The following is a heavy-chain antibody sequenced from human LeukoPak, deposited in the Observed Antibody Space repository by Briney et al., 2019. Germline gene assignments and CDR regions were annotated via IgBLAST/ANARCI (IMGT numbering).Heavy chain of an antibody. CDR2: IDQDGSEK. J-gene: IGHJ4*02. V-gene: IGHV3-7*01. D-gene: IGHD3-22*01. CDR1: GFTFNTYR. CDR3: ARGRFSYDNTGYSSFYY. Sequence: GGSLRLSCAASGFTFNTYRMNWVRQAPGKGLEWVANIDQDGSEKHYVDSVKGRFTISRDNAKNSLYLQMNSLRAEDTAVYYCARGRFSYDNTGYSSFYYWGQGTLVTVSS.